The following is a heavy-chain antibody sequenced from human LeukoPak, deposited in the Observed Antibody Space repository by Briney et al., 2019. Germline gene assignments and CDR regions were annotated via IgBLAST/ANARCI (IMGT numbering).Heavy chain of an antibody. CDR1: GASISLYY. Sequence: PSETLSLTCTVSGASISLYYWSCIRQHPGKRLECVGYIQYSGSTNCNPSLKGRVTISLDTSKRQFSLKLSSVTAADTAIYYCTRVDDTGGQADYGMDVWGQGTTVTVSS. D-gene: IGHD2-8*02. CDR2: IQYSGST. V-gene: IGHV4-59*01. J-gene: IGHJ6*02. CDR3: TRVDDTGGQADYGMDV.